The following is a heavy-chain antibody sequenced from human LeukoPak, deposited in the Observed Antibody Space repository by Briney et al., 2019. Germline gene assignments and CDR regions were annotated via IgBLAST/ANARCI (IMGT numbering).Heavy chain of an antibody. CDR1: GFTFNKYA. CDR3: ARTKNQLLTLNNWFDP. CDR2: ISHDGSNT. J-gene: IGHJ5*02. Sequence: PGGSLRLSCAASGFTFNKYAIHWVRQAPGKGLEWVAVISHDGSNTYYGDSVKGRFTISRDNSKNTLYLQMHSLRADDTAVYYCARTKNQLLTLNNWFDPWGQGTLVTVSS. D-gene: IGHD2-2*01. V-gene: IGHV3-30-3*01.